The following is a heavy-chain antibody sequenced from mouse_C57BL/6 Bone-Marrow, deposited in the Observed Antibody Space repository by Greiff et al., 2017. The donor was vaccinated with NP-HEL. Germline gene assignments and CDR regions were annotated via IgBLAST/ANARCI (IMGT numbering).Heavy chain of an antibody. CDR3: ARPDIYYGVDY. V-gene: IGHV5-17*01. D-gene: IGHD1-1*01. J-gene: IGHJ2*01. Sequence: EVKLVESGGGLVKPGGSLKLSCAASGFTFSDYGMHWVRQAPEKGLEWVAYISSGSSTIYYADTVKGRFTISRDNAKNTLFLQMTSLRSEDTAMYYCARPDIYYGVDYWGQGTTLTVSS. CDR2: ISSGSSTI. CDR1: GFTFSDYG.